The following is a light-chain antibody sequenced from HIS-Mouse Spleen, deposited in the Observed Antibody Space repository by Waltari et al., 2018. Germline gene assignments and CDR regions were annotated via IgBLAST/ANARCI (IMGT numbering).Light chain of an antibody. CDR1: SSDVGGYNY. Sequence: QSALTQPPSASGSPGPSVTISCPGTSSDVGGYNYVPWYQQHPGKAPKLMIYEVSKRPSGVPDRFSGSKSGNTASLTVSGLQAEDEADYYCSSYAGSNNVVFGGGTKLTVL. CDR2: EVS. CDR3: SSYAGSNNVV. J-gene: IGLJ2*01. V-gene: IGLV2-8*01.